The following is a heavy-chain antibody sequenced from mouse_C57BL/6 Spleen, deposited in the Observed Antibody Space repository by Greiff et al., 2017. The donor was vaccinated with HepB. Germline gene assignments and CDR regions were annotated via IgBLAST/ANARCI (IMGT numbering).Heavy chain of an antibody. V-gene: IGHV1-62-2*01. J-gene: IGHJ2*01. CDR3: ARREDRWLLRFDY. Sequence: VQLQQSGAELVKPGASVKLSCKASGYTFTEYTIHWVKQRSGQGLEWIGWFYPGSGSIKYNEKFEDKATLTVDKSSSTVYMEHSRMTSEDSAVYVCARREDRWLLRFDYWGQGTTLTVSS. CDR1: GYTFTEYT. D-gene: IGHD2-3*01. CDR2: FYPGSGSI.